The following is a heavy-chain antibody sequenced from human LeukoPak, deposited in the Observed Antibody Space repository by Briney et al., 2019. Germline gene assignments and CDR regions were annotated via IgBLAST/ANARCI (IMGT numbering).Heavy chain of an antibody. Sequence: PSETLSLTCTVTGGSITSNPHYWGWIRQPPGKGLEWIGSISFDGNSYYDPSLKSRVTVSRDTSKNQFSLKVNSVTAADTAVYYCARQVTPQNPEVYWGQGTLVTVSS. J-gene: IGHJ4*02. CDR1: GGSITSNPHY. D-gene: IGHD1-14*01. CDR2: ISFDGNS. CDR3: ARQVTPQNPEVY. V-gene: IGHV4-39*01.